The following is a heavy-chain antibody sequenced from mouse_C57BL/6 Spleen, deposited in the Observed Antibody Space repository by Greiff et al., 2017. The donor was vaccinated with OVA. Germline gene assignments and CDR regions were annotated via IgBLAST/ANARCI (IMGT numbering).Heavy chain of an antibody. CDR2: INPSNGGT. CDR3: AEDYYGSSYRYFDV. D-gene: IGHD1-1*01. V-gene: IGHV1-53*01. CDR1: GYTFTSYW. Sequence: QVQLQQSGTELVKPGASVKLSCKASGYTFTSYWMHWVKQRPGQGLEWIGNINPSNGGTNYNEKFKSKATLTVDKSSSTAYMQLSSLTSEDSAVYYCAEDYYGSSYRYFDVWGTGTTVTVSS. J-gene: IGHJ1*03.